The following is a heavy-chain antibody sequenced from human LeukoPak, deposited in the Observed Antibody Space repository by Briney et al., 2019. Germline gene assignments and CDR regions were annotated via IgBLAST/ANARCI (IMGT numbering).Heavy chain of an antibody. CDR1: GYTLTDLS. CDR3: TTDVRVRGVIIRGWFDP. J-gene: IGHJ5*02. Sequence: ASVKVSCKVPGYTLTDLSIHWVRQAPGKGLEWMGGFAHEDGETTHAQKFAGRITMTADTSTDTVYMELSSLRSEDTAVYYCTTDVRVRGVIIRGWFDPWGQGIPVTVSS. D-gene: IGHD3-10*01. CDR2: FAHEDGET. V-gene: IGHV1-24*01.